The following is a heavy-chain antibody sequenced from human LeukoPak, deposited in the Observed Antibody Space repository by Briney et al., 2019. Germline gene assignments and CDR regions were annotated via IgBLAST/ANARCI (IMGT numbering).Heavy chain of an antibody. D-gene: IGHD3-10*01. CDR1: GFTFIRYA. CDR3: ARDRGFTITSRDY. J-gene: IGHJ4*02. V-gene: IGHV3-30-3*01. CDR2: ISYDGSNK. Sequence: GGSLGLSCAASGFTFIRYAMHWVRQAPGKGLEWVAVISYDGSNKYYADSVKGRFTISRDNSKNTLYLQMNSLRAEDTAVYYCARDRGFTITSRDYWGQGTLVTVSS.